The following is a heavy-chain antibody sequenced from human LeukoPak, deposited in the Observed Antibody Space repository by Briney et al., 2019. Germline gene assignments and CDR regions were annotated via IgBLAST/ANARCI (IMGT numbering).Heavy chain of an antibody. CDR3: ARAGGKSGWFDP. D-gene: IGHD3-16*01. CDR2: IYYSGST. J-gene: IGHJ5*02. V-gene: IGHV4-59*01. Sequence: PSETLSLTCTVSGGSISSYYWSWIRQPPGKGLEWIGYIYYSGSTNYNPPLKSRVTISVDTSKNQFSLKLSSVTAADTAVYYCARAGGKSGWFDPWGQGTLVTVSS. CDR1: GGSISSYY.